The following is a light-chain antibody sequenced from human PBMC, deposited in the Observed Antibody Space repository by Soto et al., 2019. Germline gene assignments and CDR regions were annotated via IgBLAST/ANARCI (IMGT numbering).Light chain of an antibody. V-gene: IGKV3-11*01. CDR2: HAS. CDR1: QSVRSN. Sequence: EIVITQSPSTLSVAPLERATLSFRAIQSVRSNLAWHQQKPGQAPRLLIYHASTRATGVPARFSGSGSGTDFTLTISSLEPEDLAVYYCQQRSNWPPGITFGQGTRLEIK. J-gene: IGKJ5*01. CDR3: QQRSNWPPGIT.